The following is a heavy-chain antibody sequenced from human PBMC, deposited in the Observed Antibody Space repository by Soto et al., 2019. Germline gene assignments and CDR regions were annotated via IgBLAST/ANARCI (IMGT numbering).Heavy chain of an antibody. D-gene: IGHD1-26*01. CDR1: GYTFSTYW. V-gene: IGHV5-51*01. Sequence: RVESVKICCNGSGYTFSTYWIGWVIQMSGKGLEWMGIIYPGDSESRYSPSFDGQVTISVDKSLTTAYLQWASLRSSDTAMHYCAICGTNHHACDYWGQGTMVTVSS. CDR3: AICGTNHHACDY. J-gene: IGHJ4*02. CDR2: IYPGDSES.